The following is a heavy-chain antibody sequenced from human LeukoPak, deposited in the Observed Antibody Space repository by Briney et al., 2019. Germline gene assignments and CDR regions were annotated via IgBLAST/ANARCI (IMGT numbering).Heavy chain of an antibody. Sequence: GGSLRLSCAASGFIFSPYWVTWVRQAPGMGLEWVANMKEDGGEKFYVDSVRGRFTISRDNAKNSLYLQMNSLRVEDPGVYSCARVRTEWYIDLWGRGTLVTVST. J-gene: IGHJ2*01. CDR1: GFIFSPYW. CDR3: ARVRTEWYIDL. CDR2: MKEDGGEK. D-gene: IGHD2-8*02. V-gene: IGHV3-7*01.